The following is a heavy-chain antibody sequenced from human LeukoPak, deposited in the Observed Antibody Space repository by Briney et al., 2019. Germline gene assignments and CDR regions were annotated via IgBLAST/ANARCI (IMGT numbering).Heavy chain of an antibody. Sequence: GGTLRLSCAASGFTFSSYGMSWVRQAPGKGLEWVSAISGSGGSTYYADSVKGRFTISRDNSNNTLYLQMNSLRAEDTAVYYCAKDLTTVTSQGDYWGQGTPVTVSS. J-gene: IGHJ4*02. CDR3: AKDLTTVTSQGDY. D-gene: IGHD4-17*01. V-gene: IGHV3-23*01. CDR1: GFTFSSYG. CDR2: ISGSGGST.